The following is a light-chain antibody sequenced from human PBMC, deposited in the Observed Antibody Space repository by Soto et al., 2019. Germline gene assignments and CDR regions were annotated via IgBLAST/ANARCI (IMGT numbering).Light chain of an antibody. Sequence: EIVMTQSPVTLSVSPGERATLSCRASQRVSSNVAWYQQKPGQAPRLLIYGASTMATGIPARFSGSGSETEFTLTISSLQSEDFAVYYCQQYNNWPPYTLGQGTKVDIK. CDR1: QRVSSN. J-gene: IGKJ2*01. CDR2: GAS. V-gene: IGKV3-15*01. CDR3: QQYNNWPPYT.